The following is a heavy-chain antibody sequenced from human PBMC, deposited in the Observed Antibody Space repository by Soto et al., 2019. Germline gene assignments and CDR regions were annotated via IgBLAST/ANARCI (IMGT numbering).Heavy chain of an antibody. CDR1: GFTFSSYA. CDR2: ISYDGSNK. J-gene: IGHJ2*01. CDR3: AIFLCSNASNGVYFLF. D-gene: IGHD2-8*01. Sequence: GGSLRLSCAASGFTFSSYAMHWVRQAPGKGLEWVAVISYDGSNKYYADSVKGRFTISRDNSKNTLYLQMNSLRAEDTAVYYCAIFLCSNASNGVYFLFWGRATLIT. V-gene: IGHV3-30-3*01.